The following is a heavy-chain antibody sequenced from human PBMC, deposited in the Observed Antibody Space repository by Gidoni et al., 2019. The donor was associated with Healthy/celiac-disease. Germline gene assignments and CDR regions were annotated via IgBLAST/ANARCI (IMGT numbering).Heavy chain of an antibody. CDR3: ARVAMVRGVIIPDGYFDL. Sequence: EEQLVVSGGGLVKAGGSMSLSCAASGLIFSSYTMHWVRQAPGKGLEWVSSISISSSYIYYADLVKGRFNISRDNAKISLYLQMNSLRAEDTAVYYCARVAMVRGVIIPDGYFDLWGRGTLVTVSS. CDR1: GLIFSSYT. D-gene: IGHD3-10*01. J-gene: IGHJ2*01. CDR2: ISISSSYI. V-gene: IGHV3-21*01.